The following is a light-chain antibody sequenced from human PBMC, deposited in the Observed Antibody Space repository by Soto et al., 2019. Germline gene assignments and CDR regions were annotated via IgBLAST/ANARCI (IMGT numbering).Light chain of an antibody. V-gene: IGKV1-33*01. CDR1: QDISNY. CDR2: DAS. CDR3: QQYDNLPWT. Sequence: DIPMTQSPSSLSASVGDRVTITCQASQDISNYLNWYQQKPGKAPKLLIYDASNLETGVPSRFSGSGYGTDFTFTISSLQPEDIATYYCQQYDNLPWTFGQGTKVEIK. J-gene: IGKJ1*01.